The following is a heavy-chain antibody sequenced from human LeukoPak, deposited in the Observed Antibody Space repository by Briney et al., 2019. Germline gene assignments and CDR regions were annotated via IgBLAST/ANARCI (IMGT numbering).Heavy chain of an antibody. J-gene: IGHJ4*02. CDR3: AIDGPSEAFDY. Sequence: AGGSLRLSCAASGFTFSSYSMNWVRQAPGKGLEWVSYISSSSSTIYYADSVKGRFTISRDNAKNSLYLQMNSLRAEDTAVYYCAIDGPSEAFDYWGQGTLVTVSS. V-gene: IGHV3-48*04. CDR2: ISSSSSTI. D-gene: IGHD6-6*01. CDR1: GFTFSSYS.